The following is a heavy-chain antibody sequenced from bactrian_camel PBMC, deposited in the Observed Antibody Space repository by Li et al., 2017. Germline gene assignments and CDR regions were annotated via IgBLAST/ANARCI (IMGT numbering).Heavy chain of an antibody. CDR1: ASTYYNRH. J-gene: IGHJ4*01. Sequence: HVQLVESGGGSVQAGGSLTLSCAITASTYYNRHCMGWIRQAPGAEREGVASIESDDATAYADSVKGRFTISQDDAKNTLYLQMNSLKPEDTAMYYCAADPGRCVHNFYDANRLAYKGQGTQVTVS. D-gene: IGHD1*01. CDR2: IESDDAT. V-gene: IGHV3S53*01.